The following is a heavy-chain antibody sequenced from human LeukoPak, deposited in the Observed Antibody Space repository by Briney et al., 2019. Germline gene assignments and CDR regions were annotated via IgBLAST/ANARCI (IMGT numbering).Heavy chain of an antibody. J-gene: IGHJ6*02. CDR1: GGSISSQF. V-gene: IGHV4-59*11. CDR2: IYFTGNI. D-gene: IGHD5-18*01. CDR3: ARGNVNTAWNYFGMDV. Sequence: KPSETLSLTCSVSGGSISSQFWRWVRPPPGKGLELIAYIYFTGNINYNPSLKSRVSMSVDTSKNQFSLNLNSVTAADTAVYYCARGNVNTAWNYFGMDVWGQGTTVTVSS.